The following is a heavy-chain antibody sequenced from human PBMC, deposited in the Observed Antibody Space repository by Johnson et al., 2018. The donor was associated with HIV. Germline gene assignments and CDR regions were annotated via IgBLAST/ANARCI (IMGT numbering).Heavy chain of an antibody. Sequence: QELLVESGGGVVQPGKSLTLSCVGSGLSFSNFGIHWVRQAPGKGPEWVAVIRYDGSNKYYADSVKGRFTISRDNSKNTLYLQMNSLRAEDTAVYYCAREECNYILTRGDAFDIWGQGTMVTVSS. CDR2: IRYDGSNK. J-gene: IGHJ3*02. D-gene: IGHD3-9*01. CDR3: AREECNYILTRGDAFDI. CDR1: GLSFSNFG. V-gene: IGHV3-33*08.